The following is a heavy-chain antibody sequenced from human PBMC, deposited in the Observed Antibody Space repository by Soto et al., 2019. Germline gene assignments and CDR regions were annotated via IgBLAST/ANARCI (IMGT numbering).Heavy chain of an antibody. V-gene: IGHV1-3*01. CDR3: AGRRYCSSTSCYRNYYYGMDV. CDR2: INAGNGNT. CDR1: GYTFTSYA. D-gene: IGHD2-2*02. J-gene: IGHJ6*02. Sequence: WASVKVSCKASGYTFTSYAMHWVRQAPGQRLEWMGWINAGNGNTKYSQKFQGRVTITRDTSASTAYMELSSLRSEDTAVYYCAGRRYCSSTSCYRNYYYGMDVWGQGTTVTVSS.